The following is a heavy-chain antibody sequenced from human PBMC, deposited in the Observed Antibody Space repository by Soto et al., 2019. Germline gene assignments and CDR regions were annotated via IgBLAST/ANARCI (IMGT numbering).Heavy chain of an antibody. V-gene: IGHV3-74*01. CDR1: GFTFSGYW. CDR3: ASSYYCDMDV. CDR2: INSDGTST. Sequence: GGSLRLSCAASGFTFSGYWMHWVRQAPGKGLVWVSRINSDGTSTSYADSVKGRFTISRDNAKNTLYLQMSSLRVEDTAVYYCASSYYCDMDVWGQGTTVTVSS. J-gene: IGHJ6*02.